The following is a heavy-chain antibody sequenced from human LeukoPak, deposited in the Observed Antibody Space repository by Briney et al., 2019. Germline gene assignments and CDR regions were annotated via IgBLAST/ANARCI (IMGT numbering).Heavy chain of an antibody. CDR1: GFTVSSNY. CDR2: ISSSSSYI. V-gene: IGHV3-21*01. J-gene: IGHJ6*02. D-gene: IGHD3-3*01. CDR3: ARADFWSGYYTVSSYYYGMDV. Sequence: GGSLRLSCAASGFTVSSNYMSWVRQAPGKGLEWVSSISSSSSYIYYADSVKGRFTISRDNAKNSLYLQMNSLRAEDTAVYYCARADFWSGYYTVSSYYYGMDVWGQGTTVTVSS.